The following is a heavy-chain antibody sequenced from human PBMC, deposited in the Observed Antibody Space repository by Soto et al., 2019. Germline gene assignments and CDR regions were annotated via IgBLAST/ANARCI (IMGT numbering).Heavy chain of an antibody. CDR1: GGTFSTYA. V-gene: IGHV1-69*12. Sequence: QVQLVQSGAEVKKPGSSVKVSCKASGGTFSTYAISWVRQAPGQGLEWMGGVIPILGTTNNAQKFQGRVTITADESTGTAYMELSSLRSEDPAVYFCARHAGTYYFTDRDVWGHGTTVTVSS. CDR2: VIPILGTT. D-gene: IGHD1-26*01. CDR3: ARHAGTYYFTDRDV. J-gene: IGHJ6*02.